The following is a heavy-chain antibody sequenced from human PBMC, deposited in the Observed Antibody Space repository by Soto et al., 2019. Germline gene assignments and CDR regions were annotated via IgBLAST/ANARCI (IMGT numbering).Heavy chain of an antibody. CDR2: IGDSGAST. CDR3: ATEVVLDV. V-gene: IGHV3-23*01. J-gene: IGHJ6*04. CDR1: GFSFSSFA. D-gene: IGHD2-21*01. Sequence: EVLLLESGGGLVQPGGSLRLSCEASGFSFSSFAMNWVRQAQGKGLEWVSAIGDSGASTYYADSVKGRFTISRDNSMNMRYLQLNSLGADDTAVHYCATEVVLDVWGNGTTVTVSS.